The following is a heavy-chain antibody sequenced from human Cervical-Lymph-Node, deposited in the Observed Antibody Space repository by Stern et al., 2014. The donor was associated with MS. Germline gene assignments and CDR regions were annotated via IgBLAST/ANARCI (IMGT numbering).Heavy chain of an antibody. CDR3: ARDVDTANYYYYGMDV. CDR1: GFTFSSYG. Sequence: EQLVQSGGGVVQPGRSLRLSCAASGFTFSSYGMHWVRQAPGTGLEWVAVIWDDGSNKYYADSVKGRFTISRDNSKNTLYLQMNSLRAEDTAVYYCARDVDTANYYYYGMDVWGQGTTVTVSS. J-gene: IGHJ6*02. V-gene: IGHV3-33*01. D-gene: IGHD5-18*01. CDR2: IWDDGSNK.